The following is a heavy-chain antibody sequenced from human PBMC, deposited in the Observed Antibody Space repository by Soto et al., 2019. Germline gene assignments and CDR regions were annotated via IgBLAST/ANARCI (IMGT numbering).Heavy chain of an antibody. V-gene: IGHV3-53*01. CDR3: ARGSPSSGWYYYSGMDV. J-gene: IGHJ6*02. CDR2: IYSGGST. CDR1: GFTVSSNY. D-gene: IGHD6-19*01. Sequence: GGSLRLSCAASGFTVSSNYMSWVRQAPGKGLEWVSVIYSGGSTYYAESVKGGFTIARDNSKNTLYLQMNSLRAEDTAVYYCARGSPSSGWYYYSGMDVWGQGTTVTVSS.